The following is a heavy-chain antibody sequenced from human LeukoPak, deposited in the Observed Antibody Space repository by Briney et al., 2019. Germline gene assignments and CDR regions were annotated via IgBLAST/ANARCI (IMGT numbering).Heavy chain of an antibody. J-gene: IGHJ6*02. V-gene: IGHV3-33*01. CDR3: AREIALAATTRFYYYYGMDV. D-gene: IGHD5-12*01. Sequence: PGGSLRLSCAASGFTFSSYGMHWVRQAPGKGLEWVAVIWYDGSNKYYADSVKGRFTISRDNPKNTLYLQMNSLRAEDTAVYYCAREIALAATTRFYYYYGMDVWGQGTTVTVSS. CDR2: IWYDGSNK. CDR1: GFTFSSYG.